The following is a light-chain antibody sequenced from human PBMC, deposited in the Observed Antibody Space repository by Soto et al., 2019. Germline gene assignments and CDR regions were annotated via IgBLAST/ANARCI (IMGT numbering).Light chain of an antibody. CDR2: EVS. J-gene: IGLJ2*01. V-gene: IGLV2-14*01. Sequence: QSALTQPASVSGSPGQSITISCTGTSSDVGGYNYVSWYQQHPGKAPKVVIYEVSNRPSWISNRFSGSKSGNTAPLTISGLQAEDEADYYCSSYTSSSTLVFGGGTQLTVL. CDR3: SSYTSSSTLV. CDR1: SSDVGGYNY.